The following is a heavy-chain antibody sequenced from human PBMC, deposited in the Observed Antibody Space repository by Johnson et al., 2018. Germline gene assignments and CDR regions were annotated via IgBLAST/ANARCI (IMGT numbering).Heavy chain of an antibody. V-gene: IGHV1-69*02. CDR1: GGTFSSYT. D-gene: IGHD1-20*01. CDR3: ARGGGITGTAFDI. J-gene: IGHJ3*02. Sequence: QVQLVQSGAEVKKPGSSVKVSCKASGGTFSSYTISWVRQAPGQGLEWMGRIIPILGIANYAQKFQGRVTITADKSTSTAYMELSSLRSEDTALYYCARGGGITGTAFDIWGQGTMVTVSS. CDR2: IIPILGIA.